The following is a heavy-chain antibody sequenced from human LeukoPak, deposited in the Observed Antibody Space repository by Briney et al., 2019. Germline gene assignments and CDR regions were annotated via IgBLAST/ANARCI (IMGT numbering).Heavy chain of an antibody. J-gene: IGHJ4*02. Sequence: GGSLRLSCAATGFTFDDYAMHWVRQAPGKGLEWVSLISWDGCSTYYADSVKGRFTISRDNSKNSLYLQMNSLRAEDTALYYCAKDVAAYYYASGNIDYWGQGTLVTVSS. CDR2: ISWDGCST. D-gene: IGHD3-10*01. V-gene: IGHV3-43D*03. CDR3: AKDVAAYYYASGNIDY. CDR1: GFTFDDYA.